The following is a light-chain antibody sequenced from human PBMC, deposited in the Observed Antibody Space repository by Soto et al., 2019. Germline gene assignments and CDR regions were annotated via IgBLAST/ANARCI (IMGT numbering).Light chain of an antibody. CDR3: QQYGSSWT. Sequence: EIVLTQSPATLSLSPGERATLSCRASQSVSSNLAWYQQKPGQAPRLLIYGASTRATGIPARFSGSGSGTDFTLTISSLEPEDFGMYYCQQYGSSWTFGQGTKVDIK. J-gene: IGKJ1*01. V-gene: IGKV3-20*01. CDR1: QSVSSN. CDR2: GAS.